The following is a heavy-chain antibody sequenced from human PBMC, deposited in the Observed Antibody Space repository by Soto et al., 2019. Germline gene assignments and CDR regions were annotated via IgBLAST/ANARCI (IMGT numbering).Heavy chain of an antibody. V-gene: IGHV1-46*03. Sequence: ASMKVSCKASGYTFTSYYMHWWRHAPGQELEWMGIINPSGGSTSYAQKFQGRVTMTRATSTSTVYMDLSSLRSEDTAVYYCARGVQELGFWRGYYYMDVWGKGTTVTVSS. D-gene: IGHD3-3*01. J-gene: IGHJ6*03. CDR2: INPSGGST. CDR1: GYTFTSYY. CDR3: ARGVQELGFWRGYYYMDV.